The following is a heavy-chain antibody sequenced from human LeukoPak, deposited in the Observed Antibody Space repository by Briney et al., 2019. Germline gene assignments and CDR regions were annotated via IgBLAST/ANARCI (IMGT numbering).Heavy chain of an antibody. CDR2: IYHSGST. CDR1: GGSISSGGYY. D-gene: IGHD1-1*01. J-gene: IGHJ5*02. Sequence: SETLSLTCTVSGGSISSGGYYWSWIRQPPGKGLEWIGYIYHSGSTYYNPSLKSRVTMSVDTSKNQFSLKLSSVTAADTAVYYCARSVDVQSSFDPWGQGTLVTVSS. CDR3: ARSVDVQSSFDP. V-gene: IGHV4-30-2*01.